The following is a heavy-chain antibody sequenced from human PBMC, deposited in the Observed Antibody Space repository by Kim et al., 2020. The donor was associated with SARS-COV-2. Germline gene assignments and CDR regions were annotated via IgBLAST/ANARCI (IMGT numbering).Heavy chain of an antibody. Sequence: GGSLRLSCAASGFTFSSYSMNWVRQAPGKGLEWVSYISSSSSTIYYADSVKGRFTISRDNAKNSLYLQMNSLRAEDMAVYYCARARVAMRGTYYYYGMDVWGQGTTVTVSS. CDR3: ARARVAMRGTYYYYGMDV. CDR1: GFTFSSYS. J-gene: IGHJ6*02. V-gene: IGHV3-48*04. D-gene: IGHD3-16*01. CDR2: ISSSSSTI.